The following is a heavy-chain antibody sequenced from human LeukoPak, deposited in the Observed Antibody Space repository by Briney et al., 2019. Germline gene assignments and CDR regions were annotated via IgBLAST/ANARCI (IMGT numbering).Heavy chain of an antibody. V-gene: IGHV4-39*07. J-gene: IGHJ4*02. D-gene: IGHD2-15*01. CDR2: IYYSGST. CDR3: ARGGSRYCSGGSCYS. CDR1: GGSISSSSYY. Sequence: SETLSLTCTVSGGSISSSSYYWGWIRQPPGKGLEWIGSIYYSGSTYYNPSLKSRVTISVDTSKNQFSLKLSSVTAADTAVYYCARGGSRYCSGGSCYSWGQGTLVTVSS.